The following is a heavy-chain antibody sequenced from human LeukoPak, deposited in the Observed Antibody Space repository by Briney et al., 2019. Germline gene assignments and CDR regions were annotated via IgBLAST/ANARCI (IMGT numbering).Heavy chain of an antibody. CDR3: ARGSTDWNPAYYYYYYMDV. CDR2: ISSSGSTI. CDR1: GFTFSSYE. J-gene: IGHJ6*03. D-gene: IGHD1-1*01. Sequence: PGGSLRLSCAASGFTFSSYEMNWVRQAPGKGLEWVSYISSSGSTIYYADSVKGRFTISRDNAKNSLYLQMNSLRAEDTAVYYCARGSTDWNPAYYYYYYMDVWGKGTTVTVSS. V-gene: IGHV3-48*03.